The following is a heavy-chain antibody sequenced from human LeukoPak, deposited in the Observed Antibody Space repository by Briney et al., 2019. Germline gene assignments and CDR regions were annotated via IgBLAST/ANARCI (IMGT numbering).Heavy chain of an antibody. Sequence: PGGSLRLSCAASGFTSSSYAMSWVRQAPGKGLEWVSAISGSGGSTYYADSVKGRFTISRDNSKNTLYLQMNSLRAEDTAVYYCAKDMLPGIRAWFDPWGQGTLVTVSS. V-gene: IGHV3-23*01. CDR3: AKDMLPGIRAWFDP. D-gene: IGHD2-8*01. J-gene: IGHJ5*02. CDR2: ISGSGGST. CDR1: GFTSSSYA.